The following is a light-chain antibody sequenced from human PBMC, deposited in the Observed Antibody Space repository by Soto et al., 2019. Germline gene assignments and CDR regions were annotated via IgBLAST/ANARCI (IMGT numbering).Light chain of an antibody. Sequence: SALTQPASVSGSPGQSITISCTGTSSNVGTYTLISWYQHHPGRAPKLIIYEGTKRPSGVSNRFSGSKSGNTASLTISGLQAEDEADYHCCSYAGANTVVFGGGTKLTVL. V-gene: IGLV2-23*01. CDR1: SSNVGTYTL. CDR3: CSYAGANTVV. CDR2: EGT. J-gene: IGLJ3*02.